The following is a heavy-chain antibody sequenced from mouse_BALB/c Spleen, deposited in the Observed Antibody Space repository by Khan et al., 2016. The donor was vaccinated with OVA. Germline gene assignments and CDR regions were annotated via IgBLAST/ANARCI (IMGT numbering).Heavy chain of an antibody. Sequence: VQLKESGAELVKPGASVKLSCTASGFNIKDTYIHWVKQRPEQGLEWIGRIDPANGNTKYDPKFQGKATKTADTSSNTAYPQLSRLTSEDTAVYYCVRDYWNVFAYWGQGTLVTVSA. CDR1: GFNIKDTY. D-gene: IGHD1-1*01. V-gene: IGHV14-3*02. CDR3: VRDYWNVFAY. J-gene: IGHJ3*01. CDR2: IDPANGNT.